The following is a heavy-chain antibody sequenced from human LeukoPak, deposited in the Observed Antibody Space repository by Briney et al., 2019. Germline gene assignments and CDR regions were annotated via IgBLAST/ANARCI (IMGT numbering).Heavy chain of an antibody. D-gene: IGHD2-2*01. CDR1: GFTFSSYW. Sequence: GGSLRLSCAASGFTFSSYWMSWVRQAPGKGLEWVANIKQDGSEKYYVDSVKGRFTISRDNAKNSLYLQMNSLRAEDTAVYYCAREAPGVVPAAILGGWGQGTLVTVSS. V-gene: IGHV3-7*01. CDR2: IKQDGSEK. CDR3: AREAPGVVPAAILGG. J-gene: IGHJ4*02.